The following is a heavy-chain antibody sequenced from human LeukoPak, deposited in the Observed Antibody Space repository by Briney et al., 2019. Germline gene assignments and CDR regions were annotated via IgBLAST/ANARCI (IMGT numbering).Heavy chain of an antibody. J-gene: IGHJ4*02. Sequence: GASVKVSCKASGYTFTGYYIHWVLRAPGQGLEWMGRVDPNSGGTNLAQKFLGRVTMARDTSISTAYMELSRLRSDDTAVYYCAKDPSLDYFDYWGQGTLVTVSS. CDR2: VDPNSGGT. CDR1: GYTFTGYY. V-gene: IGHV1-2*06. CDR3: AKDPSLDYFDY.